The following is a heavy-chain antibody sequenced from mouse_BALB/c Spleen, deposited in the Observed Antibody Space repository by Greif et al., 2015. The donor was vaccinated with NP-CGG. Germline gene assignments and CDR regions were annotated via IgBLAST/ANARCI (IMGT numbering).Heavy chain of an antibody. CDR3: ARDGNFDY. Sequence: EVKLVESGGGLVQPGGSLRLSCANSGFTFTDYYMSWVRQPPGKALEWLGFIRNKANGYTTEYSASVKGRFTISRDNSQSILYLQMNTLRAEDSATYYCARDGNFDYWGQGTTLTVSS. V-gene: IGHV7-3*02. CDR2: IRNKANGYTT. CDR1: GFTFTDYY. J-gene: IGHJ2*01.